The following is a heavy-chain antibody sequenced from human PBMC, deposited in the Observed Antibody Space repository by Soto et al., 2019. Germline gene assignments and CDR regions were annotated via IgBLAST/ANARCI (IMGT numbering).Heavy chain of an antibody. Sequence: QVQLVQSGAEVKTPGSSLKVSCKVSGSRFSNYVISWVRQAPGHGLEWLGRIIPIFNSTKYAQSFQGRVTITADKYTSTASLEVSSLRSDDTAVYYCAREGRGKKAGYNGLVSLGYWGQGTLVTVSS. CDR3: AREGRGKKAGYNGLVSLGY. CDR1: GSRFSNYV. J-gene: IGHJ4*02. CDR2: IIPIFNST. D-gene: IGHD2-2*02. V-gene: IGHV1-69*06.